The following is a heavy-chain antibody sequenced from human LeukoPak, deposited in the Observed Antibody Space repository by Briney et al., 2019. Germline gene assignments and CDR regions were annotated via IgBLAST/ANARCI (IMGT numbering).Heavy chain of an antibody. D-gene: IGHD6-19*01. Sequence: ASVKVSCKASGYTFTSYDINWVRQATGQGLEWMGWMNPNSGNTGYAQKFQGRVTITRNTSISTAYMELSSPRSEDTAVYYCARGCEYSSGLNWFDPWGQGTLVTVSS. CDR3: ARGCEYSSGLNWFDP. CDR2: MNPNSGNT. J-gene: IGHJ5*02. V-gene: IGHV1-8*03. CDR1: GYTFTSYD.